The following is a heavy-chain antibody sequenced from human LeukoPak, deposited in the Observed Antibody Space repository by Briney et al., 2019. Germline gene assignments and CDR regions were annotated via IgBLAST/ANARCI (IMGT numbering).Heavy chain of an antibody. CDR3: AREGLSYDY. Sequence: GGSLRLSCAASGFTFSSYAIHWVRQAPGKGLEYVSAISSNGGSAYYANSVKGRFTISRDNSKNTLYLQMGSLRAEDMAVYYCAREGLSYDYWGQGTLVTVSP. CDR1: GFTFSSYA. J-gene: IGHJ4*02. CDR2: ISSNGGSA. D-gene: IGHD3-10*01. V-gene: IGHV3-64*01.